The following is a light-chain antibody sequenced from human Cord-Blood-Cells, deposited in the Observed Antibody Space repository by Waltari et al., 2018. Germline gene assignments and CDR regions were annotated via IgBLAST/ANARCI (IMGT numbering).Light chain of an antibody. CDR1: SRDFGSYNL. CDR2: EGS. Sequence: QSALTQPASVPGSPGQSITLSCTGTSRDFGSYNLVSWYQQHPGKAPKLMIYEGSKRPSGVSNRFSGSKSGNTASLTISGLQAEDEADYYCCSYAGSSTVVFGGGTKLTVL. J-gene: IGLJ2*01. CDR3: CSYAGSSTVV. V-gene: IGLV2-23*01.